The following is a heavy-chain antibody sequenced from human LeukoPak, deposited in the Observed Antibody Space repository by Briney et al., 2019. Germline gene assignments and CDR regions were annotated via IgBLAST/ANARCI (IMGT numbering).Heavy chain of an antibody. CDR1: GFTFSSYA. J-gene: IGHJ4*02. D-gene: IGHD2-21*02. CDR2: ISGTGGNT. Sequence: GGSLRLSCAASGFTFSSYARSLVRQAPEKGLEWVSAISGTGGNTHYADSVKGRFTISRDNSKNTLYLQMNSLRAEETAVYHCAKTTYCGSDCYSWYFDSWGQGTLVTVSS. CDR3: AKTTYCGSDCYSWYFDS. V-gene: IGHV3-23*01.